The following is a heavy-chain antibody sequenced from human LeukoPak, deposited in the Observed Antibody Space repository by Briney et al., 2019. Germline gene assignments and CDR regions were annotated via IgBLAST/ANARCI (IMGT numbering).Heavy chain of an antibody. CDR1: GGSISSSTYY. Sequence: PSETLSLTCTVYGGSISSSTYYWGWVRQPPGKGLEWIGSVSYSGTTYYNTSLRSRVTISIDTSRNQFSLKVTSVAAADTAVYYCARETPAVRNNCFDPWGQGTLVTVSS. D-gene: IGHD2-2*01. J-gene: IGHJ5*02. V-gene: IGHV4-39*02. CDR3: ARETPAVRNNCFDP. CDR2: VSYSGTT.